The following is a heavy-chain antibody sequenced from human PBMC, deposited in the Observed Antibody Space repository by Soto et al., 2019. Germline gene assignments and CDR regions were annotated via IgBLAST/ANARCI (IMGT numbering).Heavy chain of an antibody. CDR3: ARSQTTVTSYDY. Sequence: SETLSLTCTVSGGSIRSYYWSWIRQPPGKRLEWIGYIYYSGSTNYNPSLKSRVTISVDTSKNQLSLKLSSVTAADTAVYYCARSQTTVTSYDYWGQGTLVTVSS. CDR1: GGSIRSYY. CDR2: IYYSGST. V-gene: IGHV4-59*12. J-gene: IGHJ4*02. D-gene: IGHD4-17*01.